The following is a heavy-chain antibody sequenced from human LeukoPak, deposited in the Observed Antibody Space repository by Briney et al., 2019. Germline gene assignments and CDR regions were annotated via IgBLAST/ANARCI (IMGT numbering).Heavy chain of an antibody. CDR3: ARDSRYSDTSGYYYSHYYMDV. Sequence: SSETLSLTCTVSGGSINYYYWSWIRQPPGKGLEYIGYIYSSVSTNYNPPPKSRVTMSVDTSKNQFSLKLSSVTAADTAVYYCARDSRYSDTSGYYYSHYYMDVWGKGTTVTVSS. CDR2: IYSSVST. J-gene: IGHJ6*03. V-gene: IGHV4-59*01. D-gene: IGHD3-22*01. CDR1: GGSINYYY.